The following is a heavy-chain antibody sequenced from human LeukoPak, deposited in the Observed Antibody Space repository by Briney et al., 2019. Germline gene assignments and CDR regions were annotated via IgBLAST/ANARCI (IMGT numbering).Heavy chain of an antibody. V-gene: IGHV3-21*01. CDR3: ARLGGGVTPDY. Sequence: GGSLRLSCAASGFTFSSYSMNWVRQAPGKGLEWGSSVSSSSYIYYADSVKGRFTISRDNTKNSLYLQMNSLRAEDTAVYYCARLGGGVTPDYWGQGTLVTVSS. CDR2: VSSSSYI. J-gene: IGHJ4*02. CDR1: GFTFSSYS. D-gene: IGHD3-16*01.